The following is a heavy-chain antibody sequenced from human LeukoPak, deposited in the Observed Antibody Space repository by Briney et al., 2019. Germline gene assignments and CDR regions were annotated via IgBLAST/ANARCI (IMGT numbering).Heavy chain of an antibody. V-gene: IGHV1-8*01. D-gene: IGHD5-24*01. J-gene: IGHJ4*02. CDR3: ARGGGRWLQSGY. CDR1: GYTFTSYD. Sequence: ASVKVSCKASGYTFTSYDINWVRQTTGQGLEWMGWMNPNSGNTGYAQKFQGRVTMTRNTSISTAYMELSSLRSEDTAVYYCARGGGRWLQSGYWGQGTLVTVSS. CDR2: MNPNSGNT.